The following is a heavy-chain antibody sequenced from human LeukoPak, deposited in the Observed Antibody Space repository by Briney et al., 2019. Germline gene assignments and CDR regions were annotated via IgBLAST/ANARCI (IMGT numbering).Heavy chain of an antibody. J-gene: IGHJ4*02. D-gene: IGHD3-22*01. CDR1: GYTFTSYG. CDR2: IIPIFGTA. V-gene: IGHV1-69*13. CDR3: AHSSGYYYGGGFDY. Sequence: GASVKVSCKASGYTFTSYGISWVRQAPGQGLEWMGGIIPIFGTANYAQKFQGRVTITADESTSTAYMELSSLRSEDTAVYYCAHSSGYYYGGGFDYWGQGTLVTVSS.